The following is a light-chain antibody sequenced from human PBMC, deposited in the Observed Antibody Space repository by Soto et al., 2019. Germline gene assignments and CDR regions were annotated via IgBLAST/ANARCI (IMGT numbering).Light chain of an antibody. Sequence: EIVMTQSPAPLSLFPGERATPSCRASQSVSSNLAWYQQKPGQAPRLLIYGASTRATGIPARFSGSGSGTEFTLTITSLQSEDFAVYYCQQYNNWWTFGQGTKVDIK. CDR3: QQYNNWWT. CDR1: QSVSSN. CDR2: GAS. V-gene: IGKV3-15*01. J-gene: IGKJ1*01.